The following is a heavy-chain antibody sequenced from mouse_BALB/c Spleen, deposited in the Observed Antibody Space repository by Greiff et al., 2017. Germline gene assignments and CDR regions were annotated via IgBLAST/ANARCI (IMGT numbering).Heavy chain of an antibody. CDR2: IYPGDGDT. V-gene: IGHV1-82*01. Sequence: VQLQQSGPELVKPGASVKISCKASGYAFSSSWMNWVKQRPGQGLEWIGRIYPGDGDTNYNGKFKGKATLTADKSSSTAYMQLSSLTSVDSAVYFCARRGNYDYWGQGTTLTVSS. D-gene: IGHD2-1*01. J-gene: IGHJ2*01. CDR3: ARRGNYDY. CDR1: GYAFSSSW.